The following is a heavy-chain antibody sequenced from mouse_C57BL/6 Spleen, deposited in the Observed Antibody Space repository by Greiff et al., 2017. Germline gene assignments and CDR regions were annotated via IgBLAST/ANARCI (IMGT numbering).Heavy chain of an antibody. CDR2: IYPGDGDT. CDR1: GYAFSSSW. Sequence: VQLQQSGPELVKPGASVKISCKASGYAFSSSWMNWVKQRPGKGLEWIGRIYPGDGDTNYNGKFKGKATLTADKSSSTAYMQLSSLTSEDSAVYFCAREEDSNYVDFDVWGTGTTVTVSS. D-gene: IGHD2-5*01. V-gene: IGHV1-82*01. CDR3: AREEDSNYVDFDV. J-gene: IGHJ1*03.